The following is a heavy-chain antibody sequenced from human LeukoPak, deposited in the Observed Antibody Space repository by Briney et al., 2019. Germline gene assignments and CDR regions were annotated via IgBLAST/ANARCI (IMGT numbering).Heavy chain of an antibody. J-gene: IGHJ4*02. CDR2: INPNSGGT. Sequence: EASVKVSCKASGYTFTGYYMHWVRQAPGQGLEWMGWINPNSGGTNYAQKFQGRVTMTRDTSKNQFSLKLSSVTAADTAVYYCAILPSMVRGVIHNYWGQGTLVTVSS. CDR1: GYTFTGYY. V-gene: IGHV1-2*02. D-gene: IGHD3-10*01. CDR3: AILPSMVRGVIHNY.